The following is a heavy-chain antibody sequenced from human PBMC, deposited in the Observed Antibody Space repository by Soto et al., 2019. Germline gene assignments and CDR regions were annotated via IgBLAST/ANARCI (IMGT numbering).Heavy chain of an antibody. Sequence: QLQLQESGSGLVKPSQTLSLTCAVSGGSISSGGYSCNWIRQPPGKGLEWIGNIYHSGSTYYNPSLKRRVTISVDRSKNQFSLKLSSVTAADAAVYYCARGMTTVTTFDYWGQGTLVTVSS. D-gene: IGHD4-17*01. J-gene: IGHJ4*02. V-gene: IGHV4-30-2*01. CDR2: IYHSGST. CDR3: ARGMTTVTTFDY. CDR1: GGSISSGGYS.